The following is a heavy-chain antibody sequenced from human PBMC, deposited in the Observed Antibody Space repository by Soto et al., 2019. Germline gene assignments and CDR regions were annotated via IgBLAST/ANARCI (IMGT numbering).Heavy chain of an antibody. CDR3: ARDSSATPYYYGMDV. J-gene: IGHJ6*02. CDR1: GGSISSGGYY. Sequence: QVQLQESGPGLVKPSQTLSLTCTVSGGSISSGGYYWSWIRQHPGKGLEWIGYIYYSGSTYYNTSLMLRVTISVDTSKNQFSLKLSSVTAADTAVYYCARDSSATPYYYGMDVWVQGTTVTVSS. D-gene: IGHD1-26*01. CDR2: IYYSGST. V-gene: IGHV4-31*03.